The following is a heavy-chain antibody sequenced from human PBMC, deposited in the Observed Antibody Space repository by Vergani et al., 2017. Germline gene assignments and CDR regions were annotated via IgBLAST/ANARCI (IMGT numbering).Heavy chain of an antibody. CDR1: GSSISSYY. Sequence: QVQLQESGPGLVKPSETLSLICTVSGSSISSYYWSWIRQPPGKGLEWIGYIYYSGSTNYNPSLKSRVTISVDTSKNQFSLKLSSVTAADTAVYYCARYPARGAAAVHWGQGTLVTVSS. CDR3: ARYPARGAAAVH. J-gene: IGHJ4*02. D-gene: IGHD6-13*01. V-gene: IGHV4-59*01. CDR2: IYYSGST.